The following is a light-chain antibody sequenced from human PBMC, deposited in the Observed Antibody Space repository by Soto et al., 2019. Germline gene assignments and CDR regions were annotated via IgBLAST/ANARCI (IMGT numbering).Light chain of an antibody. Sequence: QSVLTQPPAVSAAPGQTVTISCSGTSSNIGTNFVSWYQHLPGTAPKILIYDNVKRPSGIPDRFSGFKSGASATLGITGLQTVDEADYYCGSWDTSLNLCYVFGTGTKVTVL. J-gene: IGLJ1*01. CDR2: DNV. CDR1: SSNIGTNF. CDR3: GSWDTSLNLCYV. V-gene: IGLV1-51*01.